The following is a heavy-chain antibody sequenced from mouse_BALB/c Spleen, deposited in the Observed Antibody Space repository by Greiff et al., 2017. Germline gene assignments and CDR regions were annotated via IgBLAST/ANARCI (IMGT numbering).Heavy chain of an antibody. J-gene: IGHJ3*01. CDR1: GYTFTSYW. CDR3: ARPYSSGYVWFAY. CDR2: INPSTGYT. V-gene: IGHV1-7*01. Sequence: QVQLKESGAELAKPGASVKMSCKASGYTFTSYWMHWVKQRPGQGLEWIGYINPSTGYTEYNQKFKDKATLTADKSSSTAYMQLSSLTSEDSAVYYCARPYSSGYVWFAYWGQGTLVTVSA. D-gene: IGHD3-1*01.